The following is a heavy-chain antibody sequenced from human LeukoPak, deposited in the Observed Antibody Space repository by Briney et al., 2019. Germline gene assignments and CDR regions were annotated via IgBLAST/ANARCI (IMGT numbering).Heavy chain of an antibody. CDR1: GYTFTGYY. CDR2: INPNSGGT. V-gene: IGHV1-2*02. CDR3: ARVSWIQLWLGGDWFDP. J-gene: IGHJ5*02. D-gene: IGHD5-18*01. Sequence: ASVKVSCKASGYTFTGYYMHWVRQAPGQGLEWMGWINPNSGGTNYAQKFQDRVTMTRDTSISTAYMELSRLRSDDTAVYYCARVSWIQLWLGGDWFDPWGQGTLVTVSS.